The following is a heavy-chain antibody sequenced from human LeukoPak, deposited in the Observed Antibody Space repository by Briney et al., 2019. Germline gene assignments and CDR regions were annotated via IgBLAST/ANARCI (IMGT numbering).Heavy chain of an antibody. CDR1: GYTLTELS. J-gene: IGHJ4*02. CDR3: AKPKDNSLYCFDY. Sequence: ASVKVSCKVSGYTLTELSMHWVRQAPGKGLGWMGRFDPEDGETIYAQKFQGRVTMTEDTSTNTAYMELSSLRSEDTAVYYCAKPKDNSLYCFDYWGQGTLVTVSS. CDR2: FDPEDGET. D-gene: IGHD1-20*01. V-gene: IGHV1-24*01.